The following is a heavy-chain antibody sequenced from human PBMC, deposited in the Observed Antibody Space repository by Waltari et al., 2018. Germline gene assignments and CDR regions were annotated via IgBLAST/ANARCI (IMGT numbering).Heavy chain of an antibody. Sequence: VQLVQSGGGLVQPGGSLRLSCTASGFTFSEYWLCWGRQAPGKGREWLALITYGHRTEYYEDCVKGRFTVSRDNSKNLAFLQLNSLRPEDTAMYVCANAPSGGRFSVPGIDYWGQGTLVTVSS. CDR1: GFTFSEYW. D-gene: IGHD2-15*01. CDR3: ANAPSGGRFSVPGIDY. CDR2: ITYGHRTE. V-gene: IGHV3-30*18. J-gene: IGHJ4*02.